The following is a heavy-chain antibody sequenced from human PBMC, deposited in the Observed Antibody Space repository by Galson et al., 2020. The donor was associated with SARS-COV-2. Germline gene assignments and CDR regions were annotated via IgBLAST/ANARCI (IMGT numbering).Heavy chain of an antibody. CDR3: SIHGGSSSSTSCRRRWYYYNYYGMYI. CDR1: GYSFTSYW. J-gene: IGHJ6*02. V-gene: IGHV5-51*01. CDR2: IYPGDSDP. D-gene: IGHD2-2*01. Sequence: GESLKISCKGSGYSFTSYWIGWVSQMPGKGLEWLGIIYPGDSDPRYSTSFQGQVTLSADNSISTAYLQWSSLKAADTAMYYCSIHGGSSSSTSCRRRWYYYNYYGMYIWGQGTTVTVSS.